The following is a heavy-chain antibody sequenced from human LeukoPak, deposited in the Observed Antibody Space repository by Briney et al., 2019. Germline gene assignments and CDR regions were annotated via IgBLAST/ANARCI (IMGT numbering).Heavy chain of an antibody. CDR3: AKDWGCSGGGCYSSYFDY. D-gene: IGHD2-15*01. Sequence: GGSLRLSCMVSGFTLSSYEMSWIRQAPGKGLEWVSSIEYGESTTHYANSVRGRFTISRDNYKNTLYLQMNSLRAEDTAVYYCAKDWGCSGGGCYSSYFDYWGQGTLVTVSS. J-gene: IGHJ4*02. CDR2: IEYGESTT. CDR1: GFTLSSYE. V-gene: IGHV3-23*01.